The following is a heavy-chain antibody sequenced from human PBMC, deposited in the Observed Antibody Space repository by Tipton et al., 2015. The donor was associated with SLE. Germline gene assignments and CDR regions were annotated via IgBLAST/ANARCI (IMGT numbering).Heavy chain of an antibody. V-gene: IGHV1-18*01. D-gene: IGHD2-15*01. CDR1: GYSFTTFA. CDR3: ARAHPDGGAFIPDY. Sequence: QLVQSGPEVKKPGASVKVSCKASGYSFTTFAITWVRQAPGQGLEWMGWISTHRNHTNSAQKFQDRLTLTTDKSTNTAYMELRSLKSDDTAVYYCARAHPDGGAFIPDYWGQGTLVTVSS. J-gene: IGHJ4*02. CDR2: ISTHRNHT.